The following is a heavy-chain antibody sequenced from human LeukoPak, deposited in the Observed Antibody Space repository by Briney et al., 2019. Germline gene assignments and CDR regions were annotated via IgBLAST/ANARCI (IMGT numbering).Heavy chain of an antibody. CDR3: ARGFGAGNYYYGWFDP. Sequence: PSETRSLTCTVPGASISSGDYPWNWIRQPQGKGLEGIGFIHDSGSTYYKPSLKSRVSISRDMSKNQLSLMLSSVTAADTAVYYCARGFGAGNYYYGWFDPWGQGTLVSVSS. CDR2: IHDSGST. D-gene: IGHD3-10*01. V-gene: IGHV4-30-4*01. CDR1: GASISSGDYP. J-gene: IGHJ5*02.